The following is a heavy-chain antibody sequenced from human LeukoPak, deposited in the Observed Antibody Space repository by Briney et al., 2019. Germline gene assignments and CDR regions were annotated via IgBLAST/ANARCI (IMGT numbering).Heavy chain of an antibody. V-gene: IGHV3-23*01. CDR2: ISDSAVGT. CDR3: ARDGLDEVTLYY. CDR1: GFTFSNYA. Sequence: GGSLRLSCATSGFTFSNYAMSWVRQAPGKGLEWVSIISDSAVGTYYTDSVKGRFTISRDNSKNTLYLQMNSLRAEDTAVYYCARDGLDEVTLYYWGQGTLVTVSS. J-gene: IGHJ4*02. D-gene: IGHD5-18*01.